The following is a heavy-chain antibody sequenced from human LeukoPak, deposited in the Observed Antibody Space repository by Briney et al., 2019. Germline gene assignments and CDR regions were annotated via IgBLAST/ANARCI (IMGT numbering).Heavy chain of an antibody. CDR2: ISGSGHNT. CDR1: GFNFTNYA. V-gene: IGHV3-23*01. Sequence: GGSLRLSCAASGFNFTNYAISWVRQAPGKGLHWVSAISGSGHNTYYSDSVKGRFTISRDNSKNTLSLQINSLRAEDTALYYCAKGIFFGRNNWFDPWGQGTLVTVSS. CDR3: AKGIFFGRNNWFDP. D-gene: IGHD2-21*01. J-gene: IGHJ5*02.